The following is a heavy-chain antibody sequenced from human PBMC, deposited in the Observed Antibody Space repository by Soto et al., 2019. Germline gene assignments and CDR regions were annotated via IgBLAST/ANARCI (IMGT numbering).Heavy chain of an antibody. CDR3: ARDLGYSDFGVHY. Sequence: QVQLVQSGAEVKKPGASVKVSCKASGYTFTNSGFSWVRQAPGQGLEWVGWIRVNNGDTHYAQKLQGRVTMNTDTPPSPAFMEPRSLRSDDTAVYYCARDLGYSDFGVHYWGQGTLITVSS. J-gene: IGHJ4*02. CDR2: IRVNNGDT. D-gene: IGHD4-17*01. CDR1: GYTFTNSG. V-gene: IGHV1-18*01.